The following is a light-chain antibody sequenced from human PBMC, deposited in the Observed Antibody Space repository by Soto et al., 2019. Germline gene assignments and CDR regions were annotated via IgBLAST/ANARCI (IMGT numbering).Light chain of an antibody. CDR3: AAWDDSLNGWV. Sequence: QSALTQPASVSGSPGQSITISCSGSSFNIGRNPVNWYQQFPGTAPKLLIYTNDQRPSGVPDRFSGSKSGTSASLAISGLQSEDEADYYCAAWDDSLNGWVFGGGTKLTVL. CDR2: TND. CDR1: SFNIGRNP. V-gene: IGLV1-44*01. J-gene: IGLJ3*02.